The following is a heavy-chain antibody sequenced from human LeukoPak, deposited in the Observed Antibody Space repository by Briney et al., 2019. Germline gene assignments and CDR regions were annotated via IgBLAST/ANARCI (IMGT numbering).Heavy chain of an antibody. D-gene: IGHD5-18*01. CDR2: ISSSSSYI. CDR1: GFTFSSYS. J-gene: IGHJ3*02. V-gene: IGHV3-21*01. Sequence: GGSLRLSCAASGFTFSSYSMNWVRQAPGKGLEWVSSISSSSSYIYYADSVKGRFTISRDNAKNSLYLQMNSLRAEDTAVYYCARGNVRVDTAMATNAFDIWGQGTMVTVSS. CDR3: ARGNVRVDTAMATNAFDI.